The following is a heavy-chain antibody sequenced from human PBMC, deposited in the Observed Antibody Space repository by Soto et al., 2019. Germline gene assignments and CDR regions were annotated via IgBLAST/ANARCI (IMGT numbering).Heavy chain of an antibody. J-gene: IGHJ4*02. CDR3: MIGTGWNDTDY. D-gene: IGHD1-1*01. V-gene: IGHV4-39*01. CDR1: GGSITSSSYY. CDR2: IYYSGST. Sequence: PTETLYLTCTVPGGSITSSSYYWGWIRQPPGKGLEWIGNIYYSGSTYYNPSLKSRVTISVDTSKNQFSLKLSSVTAADTAVYFNMIGTGWNDTDYWGEATLVTVPQ.